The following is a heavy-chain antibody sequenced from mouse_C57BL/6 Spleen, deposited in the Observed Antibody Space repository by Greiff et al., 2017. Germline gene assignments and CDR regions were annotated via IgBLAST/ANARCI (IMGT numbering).Heavy chain of an antibody. CDR1: GYTFTSYW. D-gene: IGHD1-1*01. CDR3: ALYNSCSEAY. Sequence: QVQLQQPGAELVKPGASVKVSCKASGYTFTSYWMHWVKQRPGQGLEWIGRIYPSDSDTNYNQKFKGKATLTVDKSSSTAYMLLSSLTSVYSAVYCCALYNSCSEAYWGQGTLVTVSA. V-gene: IGHV1-74*01. CDR2: IYPSDSDT. J-gene: IGHJ3*01.